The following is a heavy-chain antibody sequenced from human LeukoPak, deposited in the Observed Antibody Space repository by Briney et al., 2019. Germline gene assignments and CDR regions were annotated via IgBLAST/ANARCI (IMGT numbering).Heavy chain of an antibody. V-gene: IGHV3-7*01. J-gene: IGHJ4*02. Sequence: GGSLRLSCAASGFTFSSYWMSWVRQAPGNGLEWVANIKQDGGEKYYVDSVKGRFTISRDNAKNSLFLQMNSLRAEDTAVYYCTRLGGSYYTYWGQGTLVTVSS. CDR2: IKQDGGEK. D-gene: IGHD1-26*01. CDR3: TRLGGSYYTY. CDR1: GFTFSSYW.